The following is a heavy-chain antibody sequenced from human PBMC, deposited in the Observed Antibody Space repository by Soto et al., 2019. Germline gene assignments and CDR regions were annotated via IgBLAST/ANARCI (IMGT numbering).Heavy chain of an antibody. D-gene: IGHD2-2*01. Sequence: QVQLQESGPGLVKPSQTLSLTCTVSGGSISSGGYYWSWIRQHPGKGLEWIGYIYSSGSSYNNPSLKGRVTISVDTSKNQFSLKLSSVTAADTAVYYCARQGTTSSVGFDPWGQGTLVTVSS. J-gene: IGHJ5*02. V-gene: IGHV4-31*03. CDR1: GGSISSGGYY. CDR2: IYSSGSS. CDR3: ARQGTTSSVGFDP.